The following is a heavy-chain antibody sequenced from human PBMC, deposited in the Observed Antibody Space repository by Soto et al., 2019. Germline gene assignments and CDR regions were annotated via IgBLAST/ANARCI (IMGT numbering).Heavy chain of an antibody. CDR2: IYSADNT. J-gene: IGHJ4*01. Sequence: GGSMKLSCAASGLSVSSNDMSWVRQAPGKGLECVSIIYSADNTFYVDSVKGRFIISRDNSKNTVYLQMNSLRADDTAVYYCARGSLYWGQGTLVTVSS. CDR1: GLSVSSND. CDR3: ARGSLY. V-gene: IGHV3-66*01.